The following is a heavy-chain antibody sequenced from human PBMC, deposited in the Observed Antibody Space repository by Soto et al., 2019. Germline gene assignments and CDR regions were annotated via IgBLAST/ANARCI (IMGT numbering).Heavy chain of an antibody. Sequence: SVKVSCKASGGTFSSYAISWVRQAPGQGLEWMGGIIPIFGTADYAQKFQGRVTITADESTSTAYMELSSLRSEDTAVYYFARGTNIVATALSPDAFDIWGQGTMVTVSS. CDR3: ARGTNIVATALSPDAFDI. V-gene: IGHV1-69*13. CDR1: GGTFSSYA. J-gene: IGHJ3*02. D-gene: IGHD5-12*01. CDR2: IIPIFGTA.